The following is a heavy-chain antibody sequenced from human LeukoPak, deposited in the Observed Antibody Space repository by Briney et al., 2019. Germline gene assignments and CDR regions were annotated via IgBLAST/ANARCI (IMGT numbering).Heavy chain of an antibody. V-gene: IGHV3-33*01. Sequence: PARSLRLSCAVSAFTFSSYGMNWVRQAAGKGLEWVAVIWYDGSNKYYADSVKGRFTISRDNSKNTLYLQMNSLRTEDTAVYYCARDQAYFDYWGQGTLVTVSS. CDR1: AFTFSSYG. CDR3: ARDQAYFDY. J-gene: IGHJ4*02. CDR2: IWYDGSNK.